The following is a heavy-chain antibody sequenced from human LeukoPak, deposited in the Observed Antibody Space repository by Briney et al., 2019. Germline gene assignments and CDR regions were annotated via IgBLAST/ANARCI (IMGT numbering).Heavy chain of an antibody. CDR1: GFTFRNYN. Sequence: GGSLRLSCAASGFTFRNYNMNWVPQRPGKGLEWVSSISSSSSYIYYADSVKGRFTISRDNAKNSLYLQMNSLRAEDTAVYYCARGYTNAFDIWGQGTMVTVSS. CDR3: ARGYTNAFDI. J-gene: IGHJ3*02. D-gene: IGHD1-14*01. V-gene: IGHV3-21*01. CDR2: ISSSSSYI.